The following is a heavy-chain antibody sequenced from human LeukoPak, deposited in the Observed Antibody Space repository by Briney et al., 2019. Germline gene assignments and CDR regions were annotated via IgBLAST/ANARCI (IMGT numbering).Heavy chain of an antibody. V-gene: IGHV3-30*03. D-gene: IGHD1-26*01. CDR3: VRAIVGASVAFDF. J-gene: IGHJ3*01. CDR2: VSSDGGNK. Sequence: GGSLRLSCVASGFTFSSYVMHWVRQAPGKGLEWVALVSSDGGNKYYADSVKGRFTISRDTSNNSLYLQMNSLRTEDTAVYYCVRAIVGASVAFDFWGQGTLVTVPS. CDR1: GFTFSSYV.